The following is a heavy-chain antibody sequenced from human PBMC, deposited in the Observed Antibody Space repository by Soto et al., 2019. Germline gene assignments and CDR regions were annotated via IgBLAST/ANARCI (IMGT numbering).Heavy chain of an antibody. Sequence: PGGSLRLSCAASGFTFSSYWMSWVRQAPGKGLEWVSAISGSGGSTYYADSVKGRFTISRDNSKNTLYLQMNSLRAEDTAVYYCAKDPAMCSGGSCYSNFDYWGQGTLVTVSS. CDR2: ISGSGGST. CDR3: AKDPAMCSGGSCYSNFDY. CDR1: GFTFSSYW. J-gene: IGHJ4*02. D-gene: IGHD2-15*01. V-gene: IGHV3-23*01.